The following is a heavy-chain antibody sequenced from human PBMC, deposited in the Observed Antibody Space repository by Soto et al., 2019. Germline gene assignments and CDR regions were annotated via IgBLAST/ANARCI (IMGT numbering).Heavy chain of an antibody. V-gene: IGHV1-2*02. CDR1: GYTFTGHY. J-gene: IGHJ4*02. D-gene: IGHD1-26*01. CDR2: IGPESGAT. CDR3: GRGRSGQIVVFY. Sequence: ASVKVSCKTSGYTFTGHYIHWVRQAPQQGPEWMGEIGPESGATRYAQKFRGRVTMAMDTSITTVYMELKNLSPDDTAVYYCGRGRSGQIVVFYWGQGTPVTVYS.